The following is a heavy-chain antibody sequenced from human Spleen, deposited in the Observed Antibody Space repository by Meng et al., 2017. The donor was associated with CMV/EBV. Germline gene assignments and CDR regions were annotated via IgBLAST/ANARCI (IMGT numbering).Heavy chain of an antibody. Sequence: GGSLRLSCAASAFTFDDYAMHWVRQAPGKGLEWVSGISWNSGSIGYADSVKGRFTISRDNAKNSLYLQMDSLRAEDTAVYYCAREGTSGSYCFDYWGQGTLVTVSS. CDR1: AFTFDDYA. V-gene: IGHV3-9*01. J-gene: IGHJ4*02. D-gene: IGHD1-26*01. CDR2: ISWNSGSI. CDR3: AREGTSGSYCFDY.